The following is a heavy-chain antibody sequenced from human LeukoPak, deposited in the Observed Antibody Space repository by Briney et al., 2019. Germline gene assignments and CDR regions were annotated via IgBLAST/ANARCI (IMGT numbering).Heavy chain of an antibody. Sequence: GGSLRLSCAASGFTFSSYWMHWVRQAPGKGLVWVSRINSDGSSTSYADSVKGRFTISRDNAKNTLYLQMNSLRAEDTAVYYCARDRVVPDYYGSGTLYGMDVWGQGTTVTVSS. V-gene: IGHV3-74*01. J-gene: IGHJ6*02. D-gene: IGHD3-10*01. CDR2: INSDGSST. CDR3: ARDRVVPDYYGSGTLYGMDV. CDR1: GFTFSSYW.